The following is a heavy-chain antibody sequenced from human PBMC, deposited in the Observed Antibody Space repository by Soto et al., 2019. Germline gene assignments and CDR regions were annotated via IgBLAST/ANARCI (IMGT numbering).Heavy chain of an antibody. CDR1: GFTFSSYS. J-gene: IGHJ5*02. Sequence: EVQLVESGGGLVQPGGSLRLSCAASGFTFSSYSMNWVRQAPGKGLEWVSYISSSSSTIYYADSVKGRLTISRDNAKNSLYLQMNSLRDEDTAVYYCAGERGPLNWFDPWGQGTLVTVSS. V-gene: IGHV3-48*02. CDR3: AGERGPLNWFDP. CDR2: ISSSSSTI.